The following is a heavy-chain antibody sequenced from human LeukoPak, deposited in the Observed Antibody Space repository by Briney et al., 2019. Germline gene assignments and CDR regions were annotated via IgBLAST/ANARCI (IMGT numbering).Heavy chain of an antibody. CDR3: AKDATFGVVTS. V-gene: IGHV3-23*01. J-gene: IGHJ5*02. Sequence: GGSLRLSCAASGFTFSSFGFSWVRQAPGMGLEWVSVISDSGGITYYADSVKGRFTVSRDNSKNTVYLQMNRLRAEDTAVYYCAKDATFGVVTSWGQGTLVTVSS. CDR1: GFTFSSFG. CDR2: ISDSGGIT. D-gene: IGHD3-3*01.